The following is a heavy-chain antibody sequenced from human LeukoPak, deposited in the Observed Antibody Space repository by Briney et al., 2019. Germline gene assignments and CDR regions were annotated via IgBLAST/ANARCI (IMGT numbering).Heavy chain of an antibody. J-gene: IGHJ4*02. D-gene: IGHD2-8*02. CDR1: GFTFSFYG. V-gene: IGHV3-33*01. CDR2: IWPDGSIE. Sequence: GGSLRLSCAASGFTFSFYGMHWVRQAPGKGLEWVAVIWPDGSIEYYADSVKGRFTISRDNSKNTLYLQMNTLRAEDTAVYYCARHNNDWGWDYWGQGALVTVSS. CDR3: ARHNNDWGWDY.